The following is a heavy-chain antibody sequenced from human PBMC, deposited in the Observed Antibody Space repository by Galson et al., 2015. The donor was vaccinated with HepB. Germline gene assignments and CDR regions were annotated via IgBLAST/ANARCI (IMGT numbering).Heavy chain of an antibody. CDR1: GFTFSSYS. CDR2: IRSSSDTL. V-gene: IGHV3-48*02. Sequence: SLRLSCAASGFTFSSYSMNWVRQAPGKGLEWVSYIRSSSDTLFYADSVKGRFTISRDNAKNSLYLQMNSLTDEDTAVYYCARERDCSSSNCSELDYWAQRTLVTVSS. J-gene: IGHJ4*02. CDR3: ARERDCSSSNCSELDY. D-gene: IGHD2-2*01.